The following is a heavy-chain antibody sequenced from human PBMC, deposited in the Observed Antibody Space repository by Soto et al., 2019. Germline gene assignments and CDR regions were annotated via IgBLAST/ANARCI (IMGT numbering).Heavy chain of an antibody. J-gene: IGHJ4*02. CDR1: GDTFSSYV. Sequence: SVKVSCNASGDTFSSYVISWVRQAPGQGLEWMGGIIPIFGTANYAQKFQGRVTITADGSTSTAYMELSSLRSEDTAVYYCARDDGYKRRAHFDYWGQGTLVTVSS. CDR2: IIPIFGTA. D-gene: IGHD5-12*01. CDR3: ARDDGYKRRAHFDY. V-gene: IGHV1-69*13.